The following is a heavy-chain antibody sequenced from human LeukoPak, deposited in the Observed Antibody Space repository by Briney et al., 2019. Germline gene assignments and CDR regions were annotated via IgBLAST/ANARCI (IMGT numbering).Heavy chain of an antibody. CDR2: LVGSGYVA. D-gene: IGHD4-17*01. CDR3: AKGAVRNDYGDYVSAFDI. V-gene: IGHV3-23*01. Sequence: GGSLRLSCIASGFKFDNYAMHWLRQTPGKRPEWVSTLVGSGYVAYYRDSVKGRFTMSRDNAKNSLYLQMNSLRAEDTALYYCAKGAVRNDYGDYVSAFDIWGQGTMVTVSS. CDR1: GFKFDNYA. J-gene: IGHJ3*02.